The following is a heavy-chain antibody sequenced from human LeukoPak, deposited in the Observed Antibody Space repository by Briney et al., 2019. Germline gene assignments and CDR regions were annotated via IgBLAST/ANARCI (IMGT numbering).Heavy chain of an antibody. Sequence: GGSLRLSCAVFVFTFSTCPMHWVRQAPGKGLEFVSSISSDGGRTYYADSMKGRFTISRDNSKNTLYLRMDSLRAEDMAVYYCAKGSQVSWYFRDYFDYWGQGTLVTVSS. CDR2: ISSDGGRT. V-gene: IGHV3-64*02. CDR1: VFTFSTCP. J-gene: IGHJ4*02. CDR3: AKGSQVSWYFRDYFDY. D-gene: IGHD6-13*01.